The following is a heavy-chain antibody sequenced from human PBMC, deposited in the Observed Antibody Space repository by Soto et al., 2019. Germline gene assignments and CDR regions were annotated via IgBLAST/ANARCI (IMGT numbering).Heavy chain of an antibody. CDR3: ARASTMGVYGRDV. CDR1: GVTFRYHA. Sequence: GLPMRLPWSASGVTFRYHAMHRVRQAPGKGLEWVEVISYDGSNKYYADSVKGRVTISRDNSKNTLYLQMNSLRAEETAVYYCARASTMGVYGRDVWGQGTTVTVSS. CDR2: ISYDGSNK. V-gene: IGHV3-33*05. D-gene: IGHD3-10*01. J-gene: IGHJ6*02.